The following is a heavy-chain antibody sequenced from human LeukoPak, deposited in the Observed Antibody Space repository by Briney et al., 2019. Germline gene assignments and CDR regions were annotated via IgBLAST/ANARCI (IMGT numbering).Heavy chain of an antibody. V-gene: IGHV1-8*01. Sequence: ASVTVSCTASGYTFTSYDINWVRQATGQGLEWMGWMNPNSGNTGYAQKFQGRVTMTRNTSISTVYMELSSLRSEDTAVYYCARGGSSYYYDISGFTNDYWGQGTLVTVSS. CDR2: MNPNSGNT. CDR1: GYTFTSYD. CDR3: ARGGSSYYYDISGFTNDY. D-gene: IGHD3-22*01. J-gene: IGHJ4*02.